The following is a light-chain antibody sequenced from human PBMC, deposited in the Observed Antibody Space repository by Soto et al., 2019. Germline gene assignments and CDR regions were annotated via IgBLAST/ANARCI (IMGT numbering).Light chain of an antibody. V-gene: IGKV1-39*01. J-gene: IGKJ5*01. Sequence: IPMTQSPSSLSASVGDRVTITCRASQSISNYLNWYQQKPGKAPNLLIYAAFTLQSGVPSRFSGSGSGTDFTLTISSLQPEDFATYYCQQSYSTSITFGQGTRLEI. CDR1: QSISNY. CDR3: QQSYSTSIT. CDR2: AAF.